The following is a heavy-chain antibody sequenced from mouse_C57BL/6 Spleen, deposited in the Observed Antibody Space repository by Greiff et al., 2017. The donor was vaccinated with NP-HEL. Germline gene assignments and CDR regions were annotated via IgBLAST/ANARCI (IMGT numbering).Heavy chain of an antibody. CDR2: IDPEDGDT. CDR1: GFNIKDYY. CDR3: TTDYYGSSYEY. D-gene: IGHD1-1*01. J-gene: IGHJ2*01. V-gene: IGHV14-1*01. Sequence: VQLQQSGAELVRPGASVKLSCTASGFNIKDYYMHWVKQRPEQGLEWIGRIDPEDGDTEYAPKFQGKATMTADTSSNTAYLQLSSLTSEDSAVYYCTTDYYGSSYEYWGQGTTLTVSS.